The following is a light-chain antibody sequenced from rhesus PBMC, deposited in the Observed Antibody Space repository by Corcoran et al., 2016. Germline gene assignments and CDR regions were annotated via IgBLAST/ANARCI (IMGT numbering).Light chain of an antibody. J-gene: IGKJ3*01. CDR2: RTS. Sequence: EIVLTQSPTSMAVSQGERVTISCTASSSVSTSYLHWYQQKPGFPPRLLVSRTSSLASGVPARFSGSGSGTSYTLTISSMEAEDASNYYCQQGNSIPFTFGPGTKLDIK. CDR3: QQGNSIPFT. CDR1: SSVSTS. V-gene: IGKV3-42*01.